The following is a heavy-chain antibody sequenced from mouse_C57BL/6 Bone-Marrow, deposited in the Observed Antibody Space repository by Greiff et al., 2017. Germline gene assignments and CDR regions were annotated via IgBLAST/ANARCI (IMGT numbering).Heavy chain of an antibody. CDR3: TRDRGNYCFDY. D-gene: IGHD2-1*01. CDR1: GFTFSSYA. J-gene: IGHJ2*01. CDR2: ISSGGDYI. Sequence: EVQRVESGAGLVKPGGSLKLSCAASGFTFSSYAMSWVRQTPEKRLEWVAYISSGGDYIYYADTVKGRFTISRDNARNTLYLQMSILKSEDPAMYYCTRDRGNYCFDYWGQGTTLTVSS. V-gene: IGHV5-9-1*02.